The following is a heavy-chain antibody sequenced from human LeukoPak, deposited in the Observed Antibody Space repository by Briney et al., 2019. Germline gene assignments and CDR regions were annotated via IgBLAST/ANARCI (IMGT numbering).Heavy chain of an antibody. J-gene: IGHJ3*02. CDR3: ARYSGSYPHDTFDI. CDR1: GGSISSYY. D-gene: IGHD1-26*01. CDR2: IYYSGST. Sequence: SETLSLTCTVSGGSISSYYWSWIRQPPGKGLEWIGYIYYSGSTSYNPSLKSRVTISVDTSKNHFSLKLSSVTAADTAVYYCARYSGSYPHDTFDIWGQGTMVTVSS. V-gene: IGHV4-59*01.